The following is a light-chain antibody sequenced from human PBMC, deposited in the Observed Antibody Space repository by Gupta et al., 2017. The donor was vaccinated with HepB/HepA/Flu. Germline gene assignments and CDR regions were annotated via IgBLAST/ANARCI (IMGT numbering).Light chain of an antibody. CDR3: ATRETRLRGV. J-gene: IGLJ3*02. CDR2: RND. Sequence: SVLTQPPSVSAAPGQKVTIFCSGNSSDIGSHSVSWYQYLPGTAPKLLIYRNDQRYSGIPYRFSASKSDTSATLDIIDLQTEDEADYYCATRETRLRGVFGGRTHLTV. V-gene: IGLV1-51*02. CDR1: SSDIGSHS.